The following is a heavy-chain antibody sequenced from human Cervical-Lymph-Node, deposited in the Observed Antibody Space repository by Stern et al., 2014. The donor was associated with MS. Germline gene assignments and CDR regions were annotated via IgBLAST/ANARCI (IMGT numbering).Heavy chain of an antibody. Sequence: VQLVASGGGLVKPGGSLRLSCAASGFTFSTYSMNWVRQAPGKGLEWVSSISSGGDYIYYADSLKGRFTISRDNAKNSLYLQMNSLGAEDTAVYYCAREDYYDRYFDYWGQGTLLTVSS. J-gene: IGHJ4*02. CDR1: GFTFSTYS. V-gene: IGHV3-21*01. CDR3: AREDYYDRYFDY. CDR2: ISSGGDYI. D-gene: IGHD3-22*01.